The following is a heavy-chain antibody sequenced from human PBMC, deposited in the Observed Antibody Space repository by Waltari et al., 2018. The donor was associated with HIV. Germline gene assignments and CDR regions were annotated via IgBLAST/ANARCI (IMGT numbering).Heavy chain of an antibody. Sequence: EVRLLESGGGLVRPGGSLRLSCAASGFRFSDYNMNWVRQGPGKGLEWVPSIGSLQNFIHYADSVKGRFTVSRDNAKNSLYLQMNSLTAEDTAVYYCARGPSSGWSWFDPWGQGTLVTVSS. CDR3: ARGPSSGWSWFDP. J-gene: IGHJ5*02. D-gene: IGHD6-19*01. V-gene: IGHV3-21*01. CDR2: IGSLQNFI. CDR1: GFRFSDYN.